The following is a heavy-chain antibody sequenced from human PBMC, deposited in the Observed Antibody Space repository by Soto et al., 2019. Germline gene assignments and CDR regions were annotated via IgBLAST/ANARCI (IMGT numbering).Heavy chain of an antibody. CDR2: ISGSGGST. J-gene: IGHJ6*02. V-gene: IGHV3-23*01. CDR1: GFTFSSYA. CDR3: AKGTYNWNYGYYGMDV. D-gene: IGHD1-7*01. Sequence: EVQLLESGGGLVQPGGSLRLSCAASGFTFSSYAMSWVHQAPGKGLEWVSAISGSGGSTYYADSVKGRFTISRDNSKNTLYLQMNSLRAEDTAVYYCAKGTYNWNYGYYGMDVWGQGTTVTVSS.